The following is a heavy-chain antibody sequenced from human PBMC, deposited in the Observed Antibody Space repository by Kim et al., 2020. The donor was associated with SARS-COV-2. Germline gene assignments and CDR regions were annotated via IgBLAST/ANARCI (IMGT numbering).Heavy chain of an antibody. V-gene: IGHV4-34*01. CDR2: INHSGST. CDR1: GGSFSGYY. J-gene: IGHJ6*03. Sequence: SETLSLTCAVYGGSFSGYYWSWIRQPPGKGLEWIGEINHSGSTNYNPSLKSRVTISVATSKNQFSLKLSSVTAADSAVYYCARGVNDFWSGSYYYMVGWGKGTTVTVSS. D-gene: IGHD3-3*01. CDR3: ARGVNDFWSGSYYYMVG.